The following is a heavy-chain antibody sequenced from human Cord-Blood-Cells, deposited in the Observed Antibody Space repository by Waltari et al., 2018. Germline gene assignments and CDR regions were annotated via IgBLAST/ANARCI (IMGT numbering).Heavy chain of an antibody. D-gene: IGHD2-15*01. CDR3: AKSYCSGGSCYFDY. J-gene: IGHJ4*02. CDR2: ISYDGSNK. CDR1: GFTFSSYD. V-gene: IGHV3-30*18. Sequence: QVQLVESGGGVVQPGRSLRLSCAASGFTFSSYDMHWVRQAPGKGLEWVAVISYDGSNKYYADSVKGRFTISRDNSENTLYLQMNSLRAEDTAVYYCAKSYCSGGSCYFDYWGQGTLVTVSS.